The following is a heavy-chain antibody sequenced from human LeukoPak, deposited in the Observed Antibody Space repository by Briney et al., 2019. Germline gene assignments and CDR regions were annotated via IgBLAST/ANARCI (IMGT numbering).Heavy chain of an antibody. J-gene: IGHJ4*02. CDR3: ARGSAYSH. CDR1: GFTVSTNY. D-gene: IGHD3-22*01. V-gene: IGHV3-66*02. Sequence: GGSLRLSCAASGFTVSTNYMSWVRQAPGKGLEWVSVIYSGVSTYYADSVKGRFTNSRDNSKNMLYLQMSSLRAEDTAVYYCARGSAYSHWGQGTLVTVSS. CDR2: IYSGVST.